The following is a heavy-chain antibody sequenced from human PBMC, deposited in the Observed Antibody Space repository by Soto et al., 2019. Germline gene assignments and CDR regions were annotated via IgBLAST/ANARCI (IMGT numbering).Heavy chain of an antibody. J-gene: IGHJ6*02. CDR1: GYTFTSYG. D-gene: IGHD3-3*02. CDR2: ISAYNGNT. Sequence: QVQLVQSGAEVKKPGASVKVSCKASGYTFTSYGIIWVRQAPGQGLEWMGGISAYNGNTNYAQKLQGRDTMTTDTSTRGAYREQGRLRSDETAVYCYARVLAGAGAEYYYRMGVLGQGTTVTVSS. V-gene: IGHV1-18*01. CDR3: ARVLAGAGAEYYYRMGV.